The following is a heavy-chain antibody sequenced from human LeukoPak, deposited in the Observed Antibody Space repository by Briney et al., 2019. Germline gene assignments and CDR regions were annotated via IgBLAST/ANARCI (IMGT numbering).Heavy chain of an antibody. J-gene: IGHJ4*02. D-gene: IGHD6-19*01. CDR3: ATSQSSVAGIIGD. CDR2: ISGSGSNK. CDR1: GFTFSDYF. Sequence: PGGSLRLSCAASGFTFSDYFMTWIRQAPGKGLEWVSYISGSGSNKHYADSVKGRFTISRDNAKNSLYLQMNSLRVEDTAVYYCATSQSSVAGIIGDWGQGTLVTVSS. V-gene: IGHV3-11*04.